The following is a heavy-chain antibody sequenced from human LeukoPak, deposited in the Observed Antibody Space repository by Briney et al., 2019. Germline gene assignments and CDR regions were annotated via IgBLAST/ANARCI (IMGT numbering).Heavy chain of an antibody. Sequence: GGSLRLSCAASGFTFNSYGMSWVRQAPGKGLEWVSAISGSGGSTNYADSVKGRFTISRDYSKNTLYLQMNSLRAEDTAAYYCARGYDSGSYYVYWGQGTLVTVSS. CDR1: GFTFNSYG. J-gene: IGHJ4*02. CDR2: ISGSGGST. D-gene: IGHD3-22*01. V-gene: IGHV3-23*01. CDR3: ARGYDSGSYYVY.